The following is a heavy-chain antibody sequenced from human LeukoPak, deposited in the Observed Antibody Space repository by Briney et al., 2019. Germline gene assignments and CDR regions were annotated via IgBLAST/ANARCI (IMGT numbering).Heavy chain of an antibody. CDR2: ISYDGSNR. V-gene: IGHV3-33*01. J-gene: IGHJ4*02. CDR3: ARDLLLRYTWSFEK. CDR1: GFIFSNYG. Sequence: GRSLRLSCAASGFIFSNYGMHWVRRAPGKGLGWVAIISYDGSNRYYADSVKGRFTVSRDNSKNTLYLQMNSLRAEDSAVYYCARDLLLRYTWSFEKWGQGTLVTVSS. D-gene: IGHD3-16*02.